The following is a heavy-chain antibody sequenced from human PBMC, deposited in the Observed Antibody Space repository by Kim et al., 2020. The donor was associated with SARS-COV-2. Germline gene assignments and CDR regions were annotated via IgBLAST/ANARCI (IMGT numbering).Heavy chain of an antibody. Sequence: GGSLRLSCAASGFTFSSYAMSWVRQAPGKGLEWVSAISGSGGSTYYADSVKGRFTISRDNSKNTLYLQMNSLRAEDTAVYYCAKGLKRMVRGVSSWFDPWGQVTLVTVSS. D-gene: IGHD3-10*01. CDR1: GFTFSSYA. J-gene: IGHJ5*02. CDR3: AKGLKRMVRGVSSWFDP. CDR2: ISGSGGST. V-gene: IGHV3-23*01.